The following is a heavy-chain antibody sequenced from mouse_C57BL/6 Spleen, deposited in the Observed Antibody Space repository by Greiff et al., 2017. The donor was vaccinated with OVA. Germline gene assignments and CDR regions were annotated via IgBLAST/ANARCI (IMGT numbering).Heavy chain of an antibody. CDR2: IDPSDSYT. CDR3: ARLGQGFDY. V-gene: IGHV1-69*01. CDR1: GYTFTSYW. Sequence: QVHVKQPGAELVMPGASVKLSCKASGYTFTSYWMHWVKQRPGQGLEWIGEIDPSDSYTNYNQKFKGKSTLTVDKSSSTAYMQLSSLTSEDSAVYYCARLGQGFDYWGQGTTLTVSS. D-gene: IGHD3-3*01. J-gene: IGHJ2*01.